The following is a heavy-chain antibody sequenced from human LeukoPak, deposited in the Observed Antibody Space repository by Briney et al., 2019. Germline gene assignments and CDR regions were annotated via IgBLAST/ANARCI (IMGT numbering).Heavy chain of an antibody. V-gene: IGHV1-2*06. D-gene: IGHD6-13*01. CDR2: IIPKSGDS. CDR1: GYTFSGYY. Sequence: GASVKVSCKASGYTFSGYYIHWVRQAPGQGLEWMGRIIPKSGDSKYTQKVQGRVAMTRDTSITTAYMELTRLTSDDTAVYFCARSGSGSSWYGGTMRSFDIWGQGTLVTISS. J-gene: IGHJ3*02. CDR3: ARSGSGSSWYGGTMRSFDI.